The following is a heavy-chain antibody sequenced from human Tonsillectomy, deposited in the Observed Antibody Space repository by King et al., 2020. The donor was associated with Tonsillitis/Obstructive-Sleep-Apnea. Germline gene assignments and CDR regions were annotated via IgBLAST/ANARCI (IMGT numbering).Heavy chain of an antibody. D-gene: IGHD4-17*01. Sequence: TLKESGPTLVKPTQTLTLTCAFSGFSLTTSGVGVVWIRQPPGTALEWLALIYWDDDKRYSPSLKSRLTITKDTSKNQVVLTMTNVDPVDTATYFCAHENLDQYNYGPTWFAPWGQGTQVTVSS. CDR2: IYWDDDK. CDR1: GFSLTTSGVG. CDR3: AHENLDQYNYGPTWFAP. V-gene: IGHV2-5*02. J-gene: IGHJ5*02.